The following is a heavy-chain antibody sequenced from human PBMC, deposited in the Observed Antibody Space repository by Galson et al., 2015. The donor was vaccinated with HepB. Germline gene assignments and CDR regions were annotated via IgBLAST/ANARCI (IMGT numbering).Heavy chain of an antibody. Sequence: SLRLSCAASGFTFSNYAMSWVRQTPGKGLEWVSTISGGGDGTSYSDSVKGRLTISRDNSKNTLYLQMNSLRGEDTAVYYCAKLKIYDFWSGYGYYFDYWGQGTLVTVSS. CDR1: GFTFSNYA. CDR2: ISGGGDGT. J-gene: IGHJ4*02. D-gene: IGHD3-3*01. V-gene: IGHV3-23*01. CDR3: AKLKIYDFWSGYGYYFDY.